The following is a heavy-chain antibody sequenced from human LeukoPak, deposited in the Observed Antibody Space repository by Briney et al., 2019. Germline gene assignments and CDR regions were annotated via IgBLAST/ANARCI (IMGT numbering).Heavy chain of an antibody. CDR1: GFTFSDYY. CDR2: ISSSGSTI. CDR3: ARQYSYGSRAFDY. J-gene: IGHJ4*02. Sequence: GGSLRLSCAASGFTFSDYYMNWIRQAPGKGLEWVSYISSSGSTIYYADSVKGRFTISRDNAKISLYLQMNSLRAEDTAVYYCARQYSYGSRAFDYWGQGTLVTVSS. V-gene: IGHV3-11*01. D-gene: IGHD5-18*01.